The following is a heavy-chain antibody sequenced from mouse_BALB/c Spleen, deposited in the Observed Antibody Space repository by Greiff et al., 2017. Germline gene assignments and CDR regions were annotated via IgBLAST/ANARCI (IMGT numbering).Heavy chain of an antibody. Sequence: QVQLQQPGAELVRPGASVKLSCKAYGYTFTSYWINWVKQRPGQGLEWIGNIYPSDSYTNYNQKFKDKATLTVDKSSSTAYMQLSSPTSEDSAVYYCTAAWFAYWGQGTLVTVSA. CDR1: GYTFTSYW. J-gene: IGHJ3*01. CDR3: TAAWFAY. D-gene: IGHD1-2*01. V-gene: IGHV1-69*02. CDR2: IYPSDSYT.